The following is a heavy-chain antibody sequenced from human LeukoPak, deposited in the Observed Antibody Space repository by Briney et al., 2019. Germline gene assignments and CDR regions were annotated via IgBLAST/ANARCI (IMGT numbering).Heavy chain of an antibody. CDR3: AREFGGYSYGHGHNYFDY. J-gene: IGHJ4*02. CDR1: GGTFSSYA. V-gene: IGHV1-69*06. D-gene: IGHD5-18*01. CDR2: IIPIFGTA. Sequence: GSSVKVSCKASGGTFSSYAISWVRQAPGQGLEWMGGIIPIFGTANYAQKFQGRVTITADKSTSTAYMELSSLRSEDTAVYYCAREFGGYSYGHGHNYFDYWGQGTLVTVSS.